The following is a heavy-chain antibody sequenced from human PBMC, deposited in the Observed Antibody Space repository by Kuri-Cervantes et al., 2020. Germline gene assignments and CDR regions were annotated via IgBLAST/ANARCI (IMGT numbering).Heavy chain of an antibody. Sequence: GGSLRLSCAASGFTFSSYSMNWVRQAPGKGLEWVSSISRNSDYIYYADSVRGRFTISRDNSKNTLYLQMNSLRAEDTALYYCAKELHVAVAGIDYWGQGTLVTVSS. CDR1: GFTFSSYS. CDR3: AKELHVAVAGIDY. J-gene: IGHJ4*02. CDR2: ISRNSDYI. V-gene: IGHV3-21*01. D-gene: IGHD6-19*01.